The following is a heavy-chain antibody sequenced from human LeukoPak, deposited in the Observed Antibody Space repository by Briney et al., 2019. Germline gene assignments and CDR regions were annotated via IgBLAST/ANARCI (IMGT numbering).Heavy chain of an antibody. D-gene: IGHD1-1*01. CDR1: GFTFSSYE. CDR2: ISSSGSTI. V-gene: IGHV3-48*03. J-gene: IGHJ3*01. Sequence: QPRGSLRLSCAASGFTFSSYEMNWVRQAPGKGLEWVSYISSSGSTIYYADSVKGRFTISRDNAKNSLYLQMNSLRAEDTAVYYCVRCTFVLHKRCSAFDVWGQGTMVTVSA. CDR3: VRCTFVLHKRCSAFDV.